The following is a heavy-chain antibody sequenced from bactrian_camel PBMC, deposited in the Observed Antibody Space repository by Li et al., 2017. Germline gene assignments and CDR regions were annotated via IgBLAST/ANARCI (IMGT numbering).Heavy chain of an antibody. CDR2: IGRDDTT. D-gene: IGHD2*01. J-gene: IGHJ4*01. CDR3: AARGPYCYTKLSVRDFTY. V-gene: IGHV3S55*01. Sequence: VQLVESGGGSVQAGGSLRLSCRVSEFTTRSYCMGWFRQAPGSERELVATIGRDDTTKYADSVKGRFTISQDNAKDTVYLQMNSLKPEDTAMYYCAARGPYCYTKLSVRDFTYWGQGTQVTVSS. CDR1: EFTTRSYC.